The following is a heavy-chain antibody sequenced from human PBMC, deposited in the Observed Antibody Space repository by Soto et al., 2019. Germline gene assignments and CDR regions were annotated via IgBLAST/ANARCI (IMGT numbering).Heavy chain of an antibody. CDR3: ARLSGDGFWKSYSPYNLFES. Sequence: GWLRRTGSGSGFAFANYEMHWVRQAPGKGLDWVAYINGGGDVKYYADSVEGRFTISRDNAKNALFLQMDNLRAEDTAIYYCARLSGDGFWKSYSPYNLFESWGQGALVTVYS. D-gene: IGHD3-3*01. CDR1: GFAFANYE. CDR2: INGGGDVK. J-gene: IGHJ5*01. V-gene: IGHV3-48*03.